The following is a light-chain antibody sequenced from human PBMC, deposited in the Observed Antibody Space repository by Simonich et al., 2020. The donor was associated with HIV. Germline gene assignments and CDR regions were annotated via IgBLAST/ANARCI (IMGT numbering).Light chain of an antibody. CDR1: QDISSA. V-gene: IGKV1-13*02. J-gene: IGKJ2*01. CDR2: DAS. CDR3: QQFNSYPYT. Sequence: AIQLTQSPSYLSASVGDRVTITCRASQDISSALAWYQQKPGKAPKLLIYDASSLESGVPSRFSGSGSGTDFTLTISSLQPEDFATYYCQQFNSYPYTFGQGTKLEIK.